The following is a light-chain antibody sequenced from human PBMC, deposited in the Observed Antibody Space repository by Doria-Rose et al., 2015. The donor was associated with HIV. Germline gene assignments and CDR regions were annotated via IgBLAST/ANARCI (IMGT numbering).Light chain of an antibody. J-gene: IGKJ1*01. CDR1: QSVSANY. V-gene: IGKV3-20*01. CDR3: HQYASSRT. CDR2: GAS. Sequence: TQSPGTLSLSPGERATLSCRASQSVSANYLAWYQQRPGQSPRLLIYGASSRATDIPDRVSGSGSGTDFTHTISRLEPEDFAVYYCHQYASSRTFGQGTKVEIK.